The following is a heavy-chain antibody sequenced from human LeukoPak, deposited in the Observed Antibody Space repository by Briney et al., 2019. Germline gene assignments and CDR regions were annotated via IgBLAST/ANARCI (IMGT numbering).Heavy chain of an antibody. V-gene: IGHV4-39*01. J-gene: IGHJ3*02. CDR2: IYQNGST. CDR3: ARHEARRITMIVVHPGEAFDI. CDR1: GRTLSSCSYD. Sequence: SETLTLTCTGSGRTLSSCSYDWGWLRRPPGKGLEWNGSIYQNGSTYYNPSLKSRVTISVDTSKNQFSLKLSSVTAADTAVYYCARHEARRITMIVVHPGEAFDIWGQGTMVTVSS. D-gene: IGHD3-22*01.